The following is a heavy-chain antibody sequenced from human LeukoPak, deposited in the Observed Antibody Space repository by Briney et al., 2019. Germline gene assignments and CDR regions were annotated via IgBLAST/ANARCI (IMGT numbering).Heavy chain of an antibody. CDR2: IKSKIDGGTT. Sequence: GGSLRLSCAASGFTFSSYSMNWVRQAPGKGLEWVGRIKSKIDGGTTDYAAPVKGRFTISRDDSENTLYLQMNSLKTEDTAVYYCTTYSGYDVFYYYYMDVWGKGTTVTISS. D-gene: IGHD5-12*01. V-gene: IGHV3-15*01. CDR1: GFTFSSYS. CDR3: TTYSGYDVFYYYYMDV. J-gene: IGHJ6*03.